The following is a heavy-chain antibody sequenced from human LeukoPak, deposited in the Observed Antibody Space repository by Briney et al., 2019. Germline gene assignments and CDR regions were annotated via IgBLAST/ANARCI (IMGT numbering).Heavy chain of an antibody. CDR2: IYWNDDK. Sequence: ESGPTLVNPTQTLTLTCTFSGFSLSTSGVGVGWIRQPPGKALEWLALIYWNDDKRYSPSLKGRLTITKATYKNQVVLTMTNMDPVDTATYYCAHSYYYDSSGYYPYYYYYYYMDVWGKGTTVTISS. V-gene: IGHV2-5*01. D-gene: IGHD3-22*01. CDR1: GFSLSTSGVG. CDR3: AHSYYYDSSGYYPYYYYYYYMDV. J-gene: IGHJ6*03.